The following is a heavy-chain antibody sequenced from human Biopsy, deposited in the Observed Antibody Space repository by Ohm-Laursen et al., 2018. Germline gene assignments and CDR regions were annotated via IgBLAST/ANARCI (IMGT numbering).Heavy chain of an antibody. V-gene: IGHV4-38-2*01. J-gene: IGHJ4*02. CDR1: GYSISSDYR. Sequence: PSETLSLTCAVSGYSISSDYRWGWIRQPPGKTLEWLGNIFKDGNTHYNPSLRSRLIISIDTSKNQFSLMMTSASGADTAVYFCVRVGSGWAPFDKWGPGTLVTVSS. CDR3: VRVGSGWAPFDK. D-gene: IGHD6-19*01. CDR2: IFKDGNT.